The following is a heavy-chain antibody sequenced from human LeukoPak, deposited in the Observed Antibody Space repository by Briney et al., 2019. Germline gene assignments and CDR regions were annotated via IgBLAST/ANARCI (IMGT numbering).Heavy chain of an antibody. V-gene: IGHV3-23*01. D-gene: IGHD3-22*01. CDR2: IGGSGAGT. J-gene: IGHJ4*02. Sequence: GGSLRLSRAASGLTFSSSAMSWVRQAPGKGLEWVSGIGGSGAGTYYAVSVKGRFTISRDNSKNTLYLQMNSLRAEDTAVYYCATTLHSGYYDLYWGQGTLVTVSS. CDR1: GLTFSSSA. CDR3: ATTLHSGYYDLY.